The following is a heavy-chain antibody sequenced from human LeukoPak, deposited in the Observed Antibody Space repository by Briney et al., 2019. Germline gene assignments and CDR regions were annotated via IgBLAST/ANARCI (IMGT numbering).Heavy chain of an antibody. D-gene: IGHD3/OR15-3a*01. CDR2: MNPNSGNT. CDR3: ARAPAWTGYYYYMDV. Sequence: ASVKVSCKASGYTFTNYDINWVRQATGQGLEWLGWMNPNSGNTGYAQKFQGRVTITRNTSISTAYMELSSLRSEDTAVYYCARAPAWTGYYYYMDVWGKGTTVTVSS. V-gene: IGHV1-8*03. CDR1: GYTFTNYD. J-gene: IGHJ6*03.